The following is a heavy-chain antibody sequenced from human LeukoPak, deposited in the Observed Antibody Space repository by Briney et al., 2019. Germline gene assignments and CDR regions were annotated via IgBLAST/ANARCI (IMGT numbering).Heavy chain of an antibody. CDR1: GFTFSSYG. CDR2: IWYDGSNK. J-gene: IGHJ6*02. V-gene: IGHV3-33*01. Sequence: GGSLRLSCAASGFTFSSYGMHWVRQAPGKGLERVAVIWYDGSNKYYADSVKGRFTISRDNSKNTLYLQMNSLRAEDTAVYYCAREDYGDYRYYGMDVWGQGTTVTVSS. D-gene: IGHD4-17*01. CDR3: AREDYGDYRYYGMDV.